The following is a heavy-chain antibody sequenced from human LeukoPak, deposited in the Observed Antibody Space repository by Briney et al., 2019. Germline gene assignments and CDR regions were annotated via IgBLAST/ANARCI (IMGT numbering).Heavy chain of an antibody. CDR1: GFTFSSYS. CDR2: ISDSGSSK. CDR3: ARGRGGAFDI. Sequence: GGSLRLSCAASGFTFSSYSMIWVRQAPGKGLDWISYISDSGSSKQYADSVKGRFTISRDNAKNSLYLQMNSLRAEDTAVYYCARGRGGAFDIWGQGTMVTVSS. J-gene: IGHJ3*02. V-gene: IGHV3-48*01.